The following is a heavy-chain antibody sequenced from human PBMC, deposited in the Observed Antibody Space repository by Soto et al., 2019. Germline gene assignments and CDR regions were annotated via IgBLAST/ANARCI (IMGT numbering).Heavy chain of an antibody. J-gene: IGHJ6*02. D-gene: IGHD2-2*01. CDR2: VIPISGTA. CDR1: GGTFSSYA. V-gene: IGHV1-69*01. CDR3: ARSQGSSTSLEIYYYYYYGMDV. Sequence: QVQLVPSGAEVKKPGSSVKVSCTASGGTFSSYAISWVRQAPGQGLEWMGGVIPISGTANYAQKFQVRVTITADESTSTAYMELSSLRSEDTAVYYCARSQGSSTSLEIYYYYYYGMDVWGQGTTVTVSS.